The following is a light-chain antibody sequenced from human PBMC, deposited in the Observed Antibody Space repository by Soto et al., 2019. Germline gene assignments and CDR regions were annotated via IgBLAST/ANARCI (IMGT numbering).Light chain of an antibody. CDR2: EVI. CDR1: LIDIGDSNY. CDR3: ASKAGSSRHVV. J-gene: IGLJ2*01. V-gene: IGLV2-8*01. Sequence: QSVLTQPPSASGSPGQSVTISCTGSLIDIGDSNYVSWYQQHPRKAPKLIISEVINRPSGVPDRFSASKSGNTASLTISGLQAEDEADYYCASKAGSSRHVVFGGGTKLTVL.